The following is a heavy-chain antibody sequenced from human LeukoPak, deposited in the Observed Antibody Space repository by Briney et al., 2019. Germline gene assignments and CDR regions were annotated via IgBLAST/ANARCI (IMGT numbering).Heavy chain of an antibody. CDR2: ISAYNGNT. V-gene: IGHV1-18*01. D-gene: IGHD6-13*01. CDR3: ARFSSPGYFDY. CDR1: GYTFTSYD. J-gene: IGHJ4*02. Sequence: ASVTVSCKASGYTFTSYDISWVRQAPGQGLEGMGWISAYNGNTNYAQKLQGRVAMTTDTSTSTAYMELRSLRSDDTAVYYCARFSSPGYFDYWGQGTLVTVSS.